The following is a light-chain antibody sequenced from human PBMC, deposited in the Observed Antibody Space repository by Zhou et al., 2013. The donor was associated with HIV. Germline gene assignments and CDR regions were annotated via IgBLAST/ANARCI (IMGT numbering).Light chain of an antibody. J-gene: IGKJ4*01. Sequence: EIVLTQSPATLSLSPGERATLSCRASQSVSSYLAWYQQKPGQAPRLLIYDASNRATGIPARFSGSGSGTDFTLTISSLEPEDFAVYYCQQYDTSPVTFGGGPRWRSN. V-gene: IGKV3-11*01. CDR2: DAS. CDR3: QQYDTSPVT. CDR1: QSVSSY.